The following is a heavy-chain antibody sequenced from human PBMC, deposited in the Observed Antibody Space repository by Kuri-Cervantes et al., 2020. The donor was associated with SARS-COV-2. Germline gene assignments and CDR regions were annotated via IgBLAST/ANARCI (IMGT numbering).Heavy chain of an antibody. V-gene: IGHV1-69*06. CDR1: GGTFSSYA. CDR2: IILIFGTA. D-gene: IGHD6-13*01. Sequence: SVKVSCKASGGTFSSYAISWVRQAPGQGLEWMGRIILIFGTANYAQKFQGRVTITADKSTSTAYMELSSLRSEDTAVYYCARGGSSYSSSWFDYYFGYWGQGTLVTVSS. CDR3: ARGGSSYSSSWFDYYFGY. J-gene: IGHJ4*02.